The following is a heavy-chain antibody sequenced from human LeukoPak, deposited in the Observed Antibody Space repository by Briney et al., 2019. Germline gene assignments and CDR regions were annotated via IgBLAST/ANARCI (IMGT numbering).Heavy chain of an antibody. V-gene: IGHV4-31*11. D-gene: IGHD6-19*01. CDR3: ASTPAGYYYYMDV. CDR1: GGSISSGGYY. CDR2: IYYSGST. J-gene: IGHJ6*03. Sequence: SETLSLTCAVSGGSISSGGYYWSWIRQHPGKGLEWIGYIYYSGSTYYNPSLKSRVTISVDTSKNQFSLKLSSVTAADTAVYYCASTPAGYYYYMDVWGKGTTVTVSS.